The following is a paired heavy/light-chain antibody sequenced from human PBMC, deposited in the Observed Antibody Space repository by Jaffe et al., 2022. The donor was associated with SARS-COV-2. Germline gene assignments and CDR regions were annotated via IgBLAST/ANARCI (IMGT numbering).Heavy chain of an antibody. Sequence: QVQLVQSGAEVKKPGASVKVSCKASGYSFTDYYMHWVRQAPGQGLEWMGWINPKSGGTNYAQKFQGRVTMTRDTSISTAYMELSSLRSDDTAKYYCAKDGGVLVAANSWFDPWGQGTLVTVSS. J-gene: IGHJ5*02. CDR2: INPKSGGT. D-gene: IGHD2-15*01. CDR3: AKDGGVLVAANSWFDP. CDR1: GYSFTDYY. V-gene: IGHV1-2*02.
Light chain of an antibody. Sequence: DIVMTQSPESLAESLGERATINCKSSQSVLSSSNNKNYLAWYQQKPGQPPKLLIYWASTRESGVPDRFSGSGSGTDFTLTISSLRAEDVAVYYCQQHYTTPLTFGGGTKVEIK. CDR3: QQHYTTPLT. J-gene: IGKJ4*01. V-gene: IGKV4-1*01. CDR2: WAS. CDR1: QSVLSSSNNKNY.